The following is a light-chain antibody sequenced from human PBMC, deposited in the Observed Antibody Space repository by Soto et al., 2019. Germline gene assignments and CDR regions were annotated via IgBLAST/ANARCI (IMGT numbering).Light chain of an antibody. CDR1: SGHSSYA. Sequence: QPVLTQSPSASASLGASVRLTCTLSSGHSSYAIAWHQQQPEKGPRFLMKLNSDGSHTKGDGIPDRFSGSSSGAERYLTISSLQSEDEADYHCQTWGTGYSIFGGGTKLTVL. CDR2: LNSDGSH. V-gene: IGLV4-69*01. J-gene: IGLJ2*01. CDR3: QTWGTGYSI.